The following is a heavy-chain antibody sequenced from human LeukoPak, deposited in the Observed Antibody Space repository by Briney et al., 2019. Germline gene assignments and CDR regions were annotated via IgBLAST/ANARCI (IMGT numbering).Heavy chain of an antibody. CDR3: ARLGSGWSFGF. Sequence: GRSLSPSCAASGFTFGSYGMHWVRQAPGKGLEWVAVIWYDGNNKYYADSVKGRFTISRDNSKNTLYLQMNSLRAEDTAVYYCARLGSGWSFGFWGQGTLVTVSS. V-gene: IGHV3-33*01. D-gene: IGHD6-19*01. J-gene: IGHJ4*02. CDR2: IWYDGNNK. CDR1: GFTFGSYG.